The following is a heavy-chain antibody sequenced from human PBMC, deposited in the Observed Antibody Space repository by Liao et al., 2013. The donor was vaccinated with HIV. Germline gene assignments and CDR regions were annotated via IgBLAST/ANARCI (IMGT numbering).Heavy chain of an antibody. CDR3: AREGPNWGWDAFDI. V-gene: IGHV4-61*02. J-gene: IGHJ3*02. CDR2: IYTSGRT. CDR1: GDSISSGSYY. Sequence: QVQLQESGPGLVKPSQTLSLTCSVSGDSISSGSYYWTWIRQPAGKGLEWIGRIYTSGRTSYNPSLKSRVTISVDTSKNQFSLRLTSVTAVDTAMYYCAREGPNWGWDAFDIWGQGTMVTVSS. D-gene: IGHD7-27*01.